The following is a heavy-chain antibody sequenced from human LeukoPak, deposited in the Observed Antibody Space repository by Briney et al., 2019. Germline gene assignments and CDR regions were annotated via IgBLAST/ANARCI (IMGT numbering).Heavy chain of an antibody. CDR1: NYSISSGYY. J-gene: IGHJ5*02. Sequence: PSETLSLTCTVSNYSISSGYYWGWIRQSPGKGLEWIGSIYHGGSTYYNPSLRSRVTISVDTSKNQFSLKLSSVTAADTAVYYCARAWGSGSPSEYNWFDPWGQGTLVTVSS. CDR2: IYHGGST. D-gene: IGHD3-10*01. V-gene: IGHV4-38-2*02. CDR3: ARAWGSGSPSEYNWFDP.